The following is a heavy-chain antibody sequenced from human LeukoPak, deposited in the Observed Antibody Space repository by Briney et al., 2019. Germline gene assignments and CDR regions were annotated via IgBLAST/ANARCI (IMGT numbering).Heavy chain of an antibody. D-gene: IGHD3-22*01. CDR3: ARDYDYDSSGYSSD. Sequence: GGSLRLSCVSSGFSFRIHSMTWVRQAAGKGLEWVSSVSGGADMSYYADSVKGRFTVSRDYPNNTLYLHMNSLRDEDTAVYYCARDYDYDSSGYSSDWGQGTLVTVSS. J-gene: IGHJ4*02. CDR2: VSGGADMS. CDR1: GFSFRIHS. V-gene: IGHV3-23*01.